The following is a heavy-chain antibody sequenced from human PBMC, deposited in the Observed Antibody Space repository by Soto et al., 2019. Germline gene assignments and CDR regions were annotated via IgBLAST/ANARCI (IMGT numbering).Heavy chain of an antibody. Sequence: SETLSVTCTVSGGSISSGGYYWSWIRQHPGKGLEWIGYIYYSGSTYYNPSLKSRVTISVDTSKNQFSLKLSSVTAADTAVYYCARGDLTTVTTGGSDAFEIWGQGKMVSV. CDR1: GGSISSGGYY. CDR3: ARGDLTTVTTGGSDAFEI. V-gene: IGHV4-31*03. J-gene: IGHJ3*02. D-gene: IGHD4-17*01. CDR2: IYYSGST.